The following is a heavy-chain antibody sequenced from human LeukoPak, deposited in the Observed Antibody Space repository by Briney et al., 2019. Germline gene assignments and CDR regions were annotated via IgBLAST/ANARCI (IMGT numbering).Heavy chain of an antibody. CDR3: EREGFYTDPDAFDV. Sequence: GGSLRLSCAASGFTFSTYCMSWVRQAPGKGLEWVANIKKDGSEKYYVDSVKGRFTISRDNSKNSLSLQMNSLRVEDTAVYYCEREGFYTDPDAFDVWGQGTMVTVSS. D-gene: IGHD2-2*02. CDR2: IKKDGSEK. CDR1: GFTFSTYC. J-gene: IGHJ3*01. V-gene: IGHV3-7*04.